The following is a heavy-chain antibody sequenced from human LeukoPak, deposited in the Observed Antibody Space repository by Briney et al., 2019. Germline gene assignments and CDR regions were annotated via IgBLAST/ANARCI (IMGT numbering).Heavy chain of an antibody. J-gene: IGHJ4*02. Sequence: GGSLRLSCAASGFTFGSYAMPWVRQAPGKGLEWVALILYDGSNKYYADSVKGRFTISRDNSKNTLYLQMDSLRAEDTAVYYCARDRTTVVPFDCWGQGTLVTVSS. CDR2: ILYDGSNK. CDR3: ARDRTTVVPFDC. CDR1: GFTFGSYA. V-gene: IGHV3-30-3*01. D-gene: IGHD4-23*01.